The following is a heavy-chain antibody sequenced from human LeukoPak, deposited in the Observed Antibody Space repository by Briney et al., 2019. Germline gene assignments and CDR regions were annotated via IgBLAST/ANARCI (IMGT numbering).Heavy chain of an antibody. CDR3: ARTLRVQYFDY. J-gene: IGHJ4*02. CDR2: INHSGST. Sequence: SETLSLTCAVYGGSFSGYYWSWIRQPPGKGLEWIGEINHSGSTNYNPSLKSRVTISVDTSKNQFSLKLSSVTAADTAVYYCARTLRVQYFDYWRQGTLVTVSS. D-gene: IGHD3-16*01. V-gene: IGHV4-34*01. CDR1: GGSFSGYY.